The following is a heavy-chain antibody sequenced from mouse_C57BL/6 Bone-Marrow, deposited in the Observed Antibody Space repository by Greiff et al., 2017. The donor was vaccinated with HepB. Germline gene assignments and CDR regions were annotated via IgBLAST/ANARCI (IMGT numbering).Heavy chain of an antibody. CDR3: ATEIYYYGSSYGWFAY. J-gene: IGHJ3*01. CDR2: IHPNSGST. Sequence: VQLQQSGAELVKPGASVKLSCKASGYTFTSYWMHWVKQRPGQGLEWIGMIHPNSGSTNYNEKFKSKATLTVDKSSSTAYMQLSSLTSEDSAVYYCATEIYYYGSSYGWFAYWGQGTLVTVSA. V-gene: IGHV1-64*01. D-gene: IGHD1-1*01. CDR1: GYTFTSYW.